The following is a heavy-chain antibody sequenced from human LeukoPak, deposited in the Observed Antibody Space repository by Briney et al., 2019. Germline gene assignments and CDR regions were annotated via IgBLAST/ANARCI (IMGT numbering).Heavy chain of an antibody. Sequence: GGSLRLSCAASGFTFSGYWMSWVRQAPGKGLEWVANIKQDGSEKYYVDSVKGRFTISRDNAKNSLYLQMNSLRAEDTAVYYCARSSPRGPFDYWGQGTLVTVSS. J-gene: IGHJ4*02. D-gene: IGHD6-6*01. CDR2: IKQDGSEK. CDR3: ARSSPRGPFDY. CDR1: GFTFSGYW. V-gene: IGHV3-7*01.